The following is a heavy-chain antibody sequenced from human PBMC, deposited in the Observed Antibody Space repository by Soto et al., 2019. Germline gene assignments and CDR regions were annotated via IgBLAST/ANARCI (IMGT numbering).Heavy chain of an antibody. J-gene: IGHJ5*02. Sequence: EVQVVESGGGLVQPGGSLRFSCAASGFTFSSHWMTWVRQVPGKGLEWVANINQDGSDQYYVDSVKGRFTISRDNAKNSLCLHMNRLRVEDTAVYYCATSMRHTLNPWGQGTLVTVSS. CDR2: INQDGSDQ. CDR1: GFTFSSHW. D-gene: IGHD2-8*01. CDR3: ATSMRHTLNP. V-gene: IGHV3-7*01.